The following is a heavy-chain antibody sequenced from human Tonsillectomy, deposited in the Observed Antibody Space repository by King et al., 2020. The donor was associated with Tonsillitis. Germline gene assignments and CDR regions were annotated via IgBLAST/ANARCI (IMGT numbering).Heavy chain of an antibody. CDR1: GGSISPYY. D-gene: IGHD2-2*01. CDR2: IYYSGST. CDR3: ARAIVVVPAAISSPGLFDY. J-gene: IGHJ4*02. Sequence: VQLQESGPGLVKPSETLSLTCTVSGGSISPYYWSWIRQSPGKGLEWIGYIYYSGSTNYNPSLKSRATISVDTSKNQFSLKLSSVTAADTAVYYCARAIVVVPAAISSPGLFDYWGQGTLVTVSS. V-gene: IGHV4-59*08.